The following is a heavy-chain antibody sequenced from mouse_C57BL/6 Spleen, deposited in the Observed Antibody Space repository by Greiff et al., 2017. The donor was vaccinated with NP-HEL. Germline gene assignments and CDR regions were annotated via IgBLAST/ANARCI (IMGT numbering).Heavy chain of an antibody. V-gene: IGHV1-81*01. J-gene: IGHJ2*01. D-gene: IGHD1-1*01. CDR3: ARGDYDGSRGGFDY. CDR1: GYTFTSYG. CDR2: IYPRSGNT. Sequence: VQLQQSGAELARPGASVKLSCKASGYTFTSYGISWVKQRTGQGLEWIGEIYPRSGNTYYNEKFKGKATLTADKSSSTAYMELRSLTSEDSAVYFCARGDYDGSRGGFDYGGQGTTLTVSS.